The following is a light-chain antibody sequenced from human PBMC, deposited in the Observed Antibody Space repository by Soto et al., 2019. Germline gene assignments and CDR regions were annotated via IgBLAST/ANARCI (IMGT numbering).Light chain of an antibody. V-gene: IGKV3-20*01. Sequence: IVLTQSPATLTLSPGEGATLSCRASQSMFSPYLAWYQQIPGQAPRLLIYSTSTRATGVPDRFSGSGSGTDFTLTIRRLEPGDFAVYYCQHFGNSQYTFGQGTKLEIK. CDR1: QSMFSPY. CDR2: STS. J-gene: IGKJ2*01. CDR3: QHFGNSQYT.